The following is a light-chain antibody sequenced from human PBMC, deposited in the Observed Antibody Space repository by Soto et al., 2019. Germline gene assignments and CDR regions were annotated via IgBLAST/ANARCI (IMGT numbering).Light chain of an antibody. J-gene: IGKJ3*01. CDR1: QSISSW. CDR3: QHYNSYSS. V-gene: IGKV1-5*01. CDR2: GAS. Sequence: DIQMTQSPSTLSASVVDRVTITCRASQSISSWLAWYQQKPGKAPKLLIHGASSLQSGVPSRFSGSGSGTEFTLTISSLQPDDFATYYCQHYNSYSSFGPGTKVDIK.